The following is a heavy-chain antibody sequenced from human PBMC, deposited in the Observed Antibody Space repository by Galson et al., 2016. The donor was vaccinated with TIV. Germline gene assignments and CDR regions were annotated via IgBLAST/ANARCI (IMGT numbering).Heavy chain of an antibody. CDR2: ISSSGSDI. Sequence: SLRLSCAASGFTFSSFSIHWVRQALGNGLEWVSSISSSGSDISYTDSFKGRFSISRDNAKNSLYLQMNSLRAEDMAVYYCARDPDPYVGAKPFDYWGQGTQVTVSS. CDR1: GFTFSSFS. D-gene: IGHD1-26*01. V-gene: IGHV3-21*01. CDR3: ARDPDPYVGAKPFDY. J-gene: IGHJ4*02.